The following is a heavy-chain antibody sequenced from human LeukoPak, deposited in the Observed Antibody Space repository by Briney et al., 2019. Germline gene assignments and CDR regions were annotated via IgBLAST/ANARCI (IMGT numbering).Heavy chain of an antibody. Sequence: GGSLRLSCAASGFTLSSYWMTWIRQAPGKGLEWVANNKEDGTDKYYVDSVKGRFTISRDNTKNSLFLQLNSLRAEDTAVYYCVRDRGWFHFDLWGQGTLVTVSS. CDR2: NKEDGTDK. CDR3: VRDRGWFHFDL. V-gene: IGHV3-7*01. J-gene: IGHJ4*02. CDR1: GFTLSSYW. D-gene: IGHD3-10*01.